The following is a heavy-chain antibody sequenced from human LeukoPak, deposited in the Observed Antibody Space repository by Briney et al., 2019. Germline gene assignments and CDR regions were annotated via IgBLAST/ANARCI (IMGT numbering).Heavy chain of an antibody. CDR1: GGTFSSYA. Sequence: SVKVSCKASGGTFSSYAISWVRQAPGQGLEWMGGIIPIFGTANYAQKFQGRVTITADESTSTAYMELSSLRSEDTAVYYCARTALHYGSGSYIFDYWGRGTLVTVSS. J-gene: IGHJ4*02. CDR2: IIPIFGTA. D-gene: IGHD3-10*01. V-gene: IGHV1-69*13. CDR3: ARTALHYGSGSYIFDY.